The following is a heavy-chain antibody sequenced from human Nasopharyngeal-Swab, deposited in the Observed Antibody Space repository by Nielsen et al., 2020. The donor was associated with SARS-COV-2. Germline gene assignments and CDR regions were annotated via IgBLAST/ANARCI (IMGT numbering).Heavy chain of an antibody. V-gene: IGHV3-23*01. D-gene: IGHD3-22*01. J-gene: IGHJ3*02. CDR1: GFTFSNYA. CDR3: ARDSYYDSSGYFDAFDI. Sequence: GESLKISCAASGFTFSNYAMSWVRQAPGRGLEWVSVISGSGGATHSADSAKGRFTISRDNSKNTLYLQMNSLRAEDTAVYYCARDSYYDSSGYFDAFDIWGQGTMVTVSS. CDR2: ISGSGGAT.